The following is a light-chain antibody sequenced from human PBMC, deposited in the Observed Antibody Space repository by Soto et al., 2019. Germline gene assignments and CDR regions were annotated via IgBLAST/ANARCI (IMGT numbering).Light chain of an antibody. CDR2: PAS. Sequence: DIQLTQSPSFLSASVGDRVTITCRASQGISSFLAWYQQKPGKAPKLLIYPASTLQSGVPSTFSGSGSGTEFTLTISSLQPEDSATYYCQQLNSYPLTFGGGTKVEIK. CDR1: QGISSF. V-gene: IGKV1-9*01. CDR3: QQLNSYPLT. J-gene: IGKJ4*01.